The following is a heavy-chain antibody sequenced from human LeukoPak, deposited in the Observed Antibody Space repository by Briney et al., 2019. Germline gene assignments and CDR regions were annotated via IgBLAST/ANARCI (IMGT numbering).Heavy chain of an antibody. D-gene: IGHD2-2*01. CDR2: ISAYNGNT. CDR1: GYTFTSYG. Sequence: GASVKVSCKASGYTFTSYGISWVRQAPGQGLEWMGWISAYNGNTNYAQKLQGRVTMTTDTSTSTAYMELRSLRSDDTAVYYCARERCSSTSCYHGYNWFDPWGQGTLVTVSS. V-gene: IGHV1-18*01. CDR3: ARERCSSTSCYHGYNWFDP. J-gene: IGHJ5*02.